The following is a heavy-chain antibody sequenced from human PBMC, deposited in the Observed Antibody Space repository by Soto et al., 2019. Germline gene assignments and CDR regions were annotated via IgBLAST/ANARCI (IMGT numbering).Heavy chain of an antibody. Sequence: PSETLSLTCAVYRGSLSGYYWSWIRQSPGEGLEWIGEIHHSGSTNYNPSLKSRVTISVDTSKNRLSLKLSSVTAADKAVYYCAGESCGTSSCSMETKYFGMDVWGQGTTVTVSS. V-gene: IGHV4-34*01. D-gene: IGHD2-2*01. CDR3: AGESCGTSSCSMETKYFGMDV. CDR1: RGSLSGYY. CDR2: IHHSGST. J-gene: IGHJ6*02.